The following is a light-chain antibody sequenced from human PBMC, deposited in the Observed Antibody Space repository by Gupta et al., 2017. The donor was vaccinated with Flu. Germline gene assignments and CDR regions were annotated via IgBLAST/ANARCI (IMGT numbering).Light chain of an antibody. V-gene: IGKV4-1*01. Sequence: NCKSSQSVLYSSNNNNYLAWYQQKQGQPPKLLIYWASTRESGVPDRFSGSGSGTDFTLTISSLQSEDVAVYYCQQYYTSPYSFGQGTKLEIK. J-gene: IGKJ2*01. CDR1: QSVLYSSNNNNY. CDR3: QQYYTSPYS. CDR2: WAS.